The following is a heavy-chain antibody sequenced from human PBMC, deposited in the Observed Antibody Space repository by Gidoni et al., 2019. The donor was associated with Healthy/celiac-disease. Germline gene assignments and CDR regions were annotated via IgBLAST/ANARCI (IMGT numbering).Heavy chain of an antibody. CDR3: ARGRYCSSTSCYRYNMDV. V-gene: IGHV3-33*01. D-gene: IGHD2-2*02. Sequence: QVQLVESGGGVVQPGRSLRLSCAASGFTFSSYGMHWVRQAPGKGLEGVAVIWYDGSNKYYADSVKGRFTISRDNSKNTLYLQMNSLRAEDTAVYYCARGRYCSSTSCYRYNMDVWGQGTTVTVSS. CDR1: GFTFSSYG. CDR2: IWYDGSNK. J-gene: IGHJ6*02.